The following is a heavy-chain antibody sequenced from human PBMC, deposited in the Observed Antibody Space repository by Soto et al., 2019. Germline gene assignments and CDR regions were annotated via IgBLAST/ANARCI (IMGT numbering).Heavy chain of an antibody. CDR3: ATGVSWRDYYYYGMDV. J-gene: IGHJ6*02. CDR1: GFTFDDYA. CDR2: ISWNSGSI. D-gene: IGHD3-16*01. V-gene: IGHV3-9*01. Sequence: GGSLRLSCAASGFTFDDYAMHWVRQAPGKGLEWVSGISWNSGSIGYADSVKGRFTISRDNAKNSLYLQMNSLRAEDTALYYCATGVSWRDYYYYGMDVWGQGTTVTVSS.